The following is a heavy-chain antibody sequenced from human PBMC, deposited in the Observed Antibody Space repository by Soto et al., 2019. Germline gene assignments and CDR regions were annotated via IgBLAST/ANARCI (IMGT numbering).Heavy chain of an antibody. CDR2: IDPSDSYT. CDR1: GYSFTSYW. D-gene: IGHD5-18*01. J-gene: IGHJ5*02. V-gene: IGHV5-10-1*01. Sequence: PGESLKISCKGSGYSFTSYWISWVRQMPGKGLEWMGRIDPSDSYTNYSPSFQGHVTISADKSISTAYLQWSSLKASDTAMYYCARGSTAMAPTGAWFDPWGQGTLVTVSS. CDR3: ARGSTAMAPTGAWFDP.